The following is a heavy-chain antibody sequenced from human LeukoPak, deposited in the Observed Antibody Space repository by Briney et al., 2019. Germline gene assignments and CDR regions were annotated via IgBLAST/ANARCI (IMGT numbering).Heavy chain of an antibody. CDR2: IYYSGST. V-gene: IGHV4-39*01. Sequence: SETLSLTCTVSGGSISSSSYYWGWIRQPPGKGLEWIGSIYYSGSTYYNPSLKSRDIISVDKSKNQFSLKLSSVTAADTALYYCARQLMVRGVINDYWGQGTLVTVSS. D-gene: IGHD3-10*01. CDR3: ARQLMVRGVINDY. CDR1: GGSISSSSYY. J-gene: IGHJ4*02.